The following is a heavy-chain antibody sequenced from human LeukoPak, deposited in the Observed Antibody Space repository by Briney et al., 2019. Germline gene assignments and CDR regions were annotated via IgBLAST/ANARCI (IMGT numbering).Heavy chain of an antibody. J-gene: IGHJ4*02. CDR3: AREVVVPAAYFDY. V-gene: IGHV3-21*01. CDR1: GFTFSSYS. Sequence: GGSLRLSCAASGFTFSSYSTNWVRQAPGKGREWVSSISSSSSYIYYADSVKGRFTISRDNAKNSLYLQMNSLRAEDTAVYYCAREVVVPAAYFDYWGQGTLVTVSS. D-gene: IGHD2-2*01. CDR2: ISSSSSYI.